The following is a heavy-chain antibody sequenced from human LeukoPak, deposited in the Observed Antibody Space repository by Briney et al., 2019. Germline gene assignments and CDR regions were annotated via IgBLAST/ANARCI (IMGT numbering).Heavy chain of an antibody. J-gene: IGHJ4*02. Sequence: PETLSLSCIMSGGSVSDYFWCWSRQSPGKGLEWIGYIYHTETTNSSPSLESRATITADTSQNQFSLKLSSVTAADTAVYYCASRKLGNDYWGQGTLVTVSS. CDR3: ASRKLGNDY. CDR1: GGSVSDYF. CDR2: IYHTETT. D-gene: IGHD7-27*01. V-gene: IGHV4-59*02.